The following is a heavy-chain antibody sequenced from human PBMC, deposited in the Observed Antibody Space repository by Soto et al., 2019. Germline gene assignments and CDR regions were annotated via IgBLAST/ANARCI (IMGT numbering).Heavy chain of an antibody. CDR1: GFSLSDNGLG. Sequence: QITLKESGPTLVNRTQTLTLTCTFSGFSLSDNGLGVGWIRQPPGKALEWLALIYWDDEKIYSPSLKTRLTITKDTSKNQVLLTMTNMDPVDTATYYCAHRLTWDAFDIWGQGTMVTVSS. D-gene: IGHD1-26*01. CDR2: IYWDDEK. J-gene: IGHJ3*02. CDR3: AHRLTWDAFDI. V-gene: IGHV2-5*02.